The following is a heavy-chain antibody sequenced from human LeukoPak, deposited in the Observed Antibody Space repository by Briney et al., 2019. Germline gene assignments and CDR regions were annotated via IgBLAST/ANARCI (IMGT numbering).Heavy chain of an antibody. D-gene: IGHD6-13*01. V-gene: IGHV3-7*03. CDR2: IKQDASER. Sequence: PGGSLRLSCAASGFTFSSYWMTWVRQAPGKGLEWVANIKQDASERYYVDSVKGRFTISRDNSKNTLYLQMNSLRAEDTAVYYCAKGGESSSWLFDYWGQGTLVPVSS. J-gene: IGHJ4*02. CDR1: GFTFSSYW. CDR3: AKGGESSSWLFDY.